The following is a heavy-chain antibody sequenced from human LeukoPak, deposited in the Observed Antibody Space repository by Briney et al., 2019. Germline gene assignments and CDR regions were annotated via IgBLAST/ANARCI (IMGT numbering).Heavy chain of an antibody. J-gene: IGHJ5*02. Sequence: GGSLRLSCAASGFTFDDYAMHWVRQAPGKGLEWVSGISWNSGSIGYADSVKGRFTISRDNSKNTLFLQMSSLRAEDTALYYCAKGSSGYFADLWGQGTLVTVSS. CDR2: ISWNSGSI. CDR1: GFTFDDYA. V-gene: IGHV3-9*01. D-gene: IGHD3-22*01. CDR3: AKGSSGYFADL.